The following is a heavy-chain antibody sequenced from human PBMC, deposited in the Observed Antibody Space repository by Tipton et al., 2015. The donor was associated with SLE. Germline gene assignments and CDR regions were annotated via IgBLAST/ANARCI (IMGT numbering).Heavy chain of an antibody. Sequence: GLVKPSETLSLTCTVSGGSISSPTYYWGWVRQPPGKGLEWIGSIYYTGSAYYNPSLKSRVTISVDTSKNQLSLKLTSVTAADTAVYHCARLSLDSWDLPQCFDSWGQGTLVTVSS. V-gene: IGHV4-39*07. CDR3: ARLSLDSWDLPQCFDS. CDR1: GGSISSPTYY. CDR2: IYYTGSA. J-gene: IGHJ4*02. D-gene: IGHD1-26*01.